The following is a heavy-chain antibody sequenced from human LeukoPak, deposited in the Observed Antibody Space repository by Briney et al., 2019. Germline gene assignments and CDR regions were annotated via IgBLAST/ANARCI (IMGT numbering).Heavy chain of an antibody. J-gene: IGHJ4*02. V-gene: IGHV3-23*01. D-gene: IGHD6-19*01. CDR2: ISGNAGST. CDR3: AKVAVAANGGLDY. Sequence: GGSLRLSCAASGFTLSSYAMGWVRQAPGKGLEWVSLISGNAGSTYYADSVKGRFTISRDNSKNTLYLQMNSLRAEDTAVYYCAKVAVAANGGLDYWGQGTLVTVSS. CDR1: GFTLSSYA.